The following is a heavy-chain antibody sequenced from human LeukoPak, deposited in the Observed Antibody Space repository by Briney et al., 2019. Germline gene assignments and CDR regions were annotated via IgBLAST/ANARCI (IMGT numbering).Heavy chain of an antibody. CDR1: GYTFTGYY. CDR2: INPNSGGT. D-gene: IGHD5-12*01. CDR3: ARAMDIVATIRTNWFDP. Sequence: RAPVKVSCKASGYTFTGYYMHWVRQAPGQGLEWMGRINPNSGGTNYAQKFRGRVTMTRDTSISTAYMELSRLRSDDTAVYYCARAMDIVATIRTNWFDPWGQGTLVTVSS. V-gene: IGHV1-2*06. J-gene: IGHJ5*02.